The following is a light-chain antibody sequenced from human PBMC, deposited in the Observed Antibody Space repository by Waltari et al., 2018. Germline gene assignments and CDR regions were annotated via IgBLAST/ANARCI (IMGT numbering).Light chain of an antibody. CDR1: SSDVGGYNY. V-gene: IGLV2-14*03. CDR3: SSFTGSSTLV. CDR2: DVS. J-gene: IGLJ2*01. Sequence: QSALTQPASVSGSPGQSIPISCTGTSSDVGGYNYVSWYQQHPGRAPKVMIYDVSNRPSGVSNRFSGSKSGNTASLTISGLQAEDEADYYCSSFTGSSTLVFGGGTKLTVL.